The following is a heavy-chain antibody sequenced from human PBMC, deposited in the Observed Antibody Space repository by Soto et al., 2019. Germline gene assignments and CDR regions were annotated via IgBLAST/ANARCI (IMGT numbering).Heavy chain of an antibody. CDR1: GFTFSSYG. J-gene: IGHJ5*02. Sequence: QVQLVESGGGVVQPGRSLRLSCAASGFTFSSYGMHWVRQAPGKGLEWVAVISYDGSNKYYADSVKGRFTISRDNSKNTLYLQMNSLRAEDTAVYYCAREGGDIVVVPAAPGWFDPWGQGTLVTVSS. CDR2: ISYDGSNK. CDR3: AREGGDIVVVPAAPGWFDP. D-gene: IGHD2-2*01. V-gene: IGHV3-30*03.